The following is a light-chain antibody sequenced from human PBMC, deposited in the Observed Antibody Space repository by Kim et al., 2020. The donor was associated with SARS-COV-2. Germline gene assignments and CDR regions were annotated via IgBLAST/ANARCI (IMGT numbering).Light chain of an antibody. V-gene: IGKV3-20*01. CDR1: QSVSSNY. CDR2: GAS. CDR3: QQYGTSPRT. J-gene: IGKJ2*01. Sequence: LSPGERATLSCRASQSVSSNYLAWYQQKPGQAPRLLIYGASSRATGIPDRFSGSGSGTDFTLTISRLEPEDFAVYYCQQYGTSPRTFGPGTKLEIK.